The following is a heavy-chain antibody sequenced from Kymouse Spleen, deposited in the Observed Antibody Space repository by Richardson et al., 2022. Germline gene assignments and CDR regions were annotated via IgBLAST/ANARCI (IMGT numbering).Heavy chain of an antibody. J-gene: IGHJ6*02. CDR3: ARLTTVTGGMDV. CDR2: INHSGST. CDR1: GGSFSGYY. V-gene: IGHV4-34*01. D-gene: IGHD4-11,IGHD4-11*01. Sequence: QVQLQQWGAGLLKPSETLSLTCAVYGGSFSGYYWSWIRQPPGKGLEWIGEINHSGSTNYNPSLKSRVTISVDTSKNQFSLKLSSVTAADTAVYYCARLTTVTGGMDVWGQGTTVTVSS.